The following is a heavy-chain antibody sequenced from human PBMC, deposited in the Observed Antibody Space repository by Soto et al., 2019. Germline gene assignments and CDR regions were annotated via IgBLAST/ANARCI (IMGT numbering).Heavy chain of an antibody. CDR3: ARLPSKPVPARYCSGGSCYSRGKGYYGMDV. D-gene: IGHD2-15*01. J-gene: IGHJ6*02. V-gene: IGHV4-39*07. CDR1: GGSVSSSSYS. CDR2: IYSSENT. Sequence: SVTLSLTCAVFGGSVSSSSYSWGLIRQSPGKGLEWIGTIYSSENTYYNPSLLSRVTISVDTSKNQFSLKLSSVTAADTAVYYCARLPSKPVPARYCSGGSCYSRGKGYYGMDVWGQGTTVTVSS.